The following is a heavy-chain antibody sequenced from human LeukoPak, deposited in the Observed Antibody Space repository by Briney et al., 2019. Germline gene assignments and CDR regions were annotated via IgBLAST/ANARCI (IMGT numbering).Heavy chain of an antibody. CDR3: ARDLRCSGDSCYLYYYYYMDV. V-gene: IGHV3-7*01. CDR2: IKLVGSEK. CDR1: GFTLSSYS. J-gene: IGHJ6*03. D-gene: IGHD2-15*01. Sequence: GGSLRLSCAASGFTLSSYSMSWVRPAPGRGLEWVANIKLVGSEKYYVDSVKGRFTISRDNAKNSLYLQMNSLRAQDTAVYYCARDLRCSGDSCYLYYYYYMDVWGKGTTVTISS.